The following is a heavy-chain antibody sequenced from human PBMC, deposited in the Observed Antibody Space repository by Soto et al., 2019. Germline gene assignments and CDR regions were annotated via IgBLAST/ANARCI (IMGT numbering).Heavy chain of an antibody. J-gene: IGHJ6*02. CDR3: ARDRYYYDSSGYYVVSVYGMDV. D-gene: IGHD3-22*01. CDR2: IIPIFGTA. Sequence: GASVKVSCKASGGTFSSYAISWVRQAPGQGLEWMGGIIPIFGTANYAQKFQGRVTITADKSTSTAYMELSSLRSEDTAVYYCARDRYYYDSSGYYVVSVYGMDVWGQGTTVTVSS. V-gene: IGHV1-69*06. CDR1: GGTFSSYA.